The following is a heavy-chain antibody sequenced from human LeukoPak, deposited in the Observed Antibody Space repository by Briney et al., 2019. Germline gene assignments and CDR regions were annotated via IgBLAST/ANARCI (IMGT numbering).Heavy chain of an antibody. CDR1: GFTFSSYW. Sequence: GGSLRLSCAASGFTFSSYWMSWVRQAPGTGLEWVANIKQDGSEKYYVDSVKGRFTISRDNAKNSLYLQMNSLRAEDTAVYYCARVHCSGGSCHYYYYGMDVWGQGTTVTVSS. J-gene: IGHJ6*02. CDR2: IKQDGSEK. V-gene: IGHV3-7*01. CDR3: ARVHCSGGSCHYYYYGMDV. D-gene: IGHD2-15*01.